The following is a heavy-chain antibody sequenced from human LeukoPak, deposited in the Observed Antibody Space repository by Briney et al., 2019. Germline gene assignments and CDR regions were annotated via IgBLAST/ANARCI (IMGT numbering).Heavy chain of an antibody. D-gene: IGHD3-3*01. Sequence: SETLSLTCAVYGGSFSGYYWSWIRQPPGKGLEWIGEINHSGSTNYNPSLKSRVTISVDTCKNQFSLKLSSVTAADTAVYYCARGSLGVYYDFWSGYYTPFDYWGQGTLVTVSS. CDR2: INHSGST. J-gene: IGHJ4*02. CDR1: GGSFSGYY. CDR3: ARGSLGVYYDFWSGYYTPFDY. V-gene: IGHV4-34*01.